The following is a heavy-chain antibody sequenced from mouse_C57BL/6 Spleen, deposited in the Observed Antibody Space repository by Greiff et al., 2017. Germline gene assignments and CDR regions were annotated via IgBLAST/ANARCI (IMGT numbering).Heavy chain of an antibody. D-gene: IGHD1-1*01. Sequence: QVQLQQSGAELVKPGASVKISCKASGYAFSSYWMNWVKQRPGQGLEWIGQIYPGDGDTNYNGKFKGKATLTADKSSSTAYMQLSSLTSEDSAVYFCAGYYGSSYDYFDYWGQGTTLTVSS. CDR3: AGYYGSSYDYFDY. J-gene: IGHJ2*01. CDR1: GYAFSSYW. V-gene: IGHV1-80*01. CDR2: IYPGDGDT.